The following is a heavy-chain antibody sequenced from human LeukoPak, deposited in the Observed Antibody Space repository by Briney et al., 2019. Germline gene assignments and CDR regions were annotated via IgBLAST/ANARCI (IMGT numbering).Heavy chain of an antibody. V-gene: IGHV4-39*07. J-gene: IGHJ6*03. CDR3: ARADYYDSSGYYSSYYYMDV. CDR2: IYYSGST. CDR1: GGSISSSSYY. D-gene: IGHD3-22*01. Sequence: SETLSLTCTVSGGSISSSSYYWGWIRQPPGKGLEWIGSIYYSGSTNYNPSLKSRVTISVDTSKNQFSLKLSSVTAADTAVYYCARADYYDSSGYYSSYYYMDVWGKGTTVTVSS.